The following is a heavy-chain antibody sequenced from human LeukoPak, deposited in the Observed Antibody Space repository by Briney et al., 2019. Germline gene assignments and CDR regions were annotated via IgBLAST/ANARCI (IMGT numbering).Heavy chain of an antibody. CDR3: ARTPRNLLDN. V-gene: IGHV4-39*01. D-gene: IGHD2/OR15-2a*01. CDR1: GGSISSSSYY. Sequence: SETLSLTCTVSGGSISSSSYYWGWIRQPPGKGLEWIGSIYYSGSTYYNPSLKSRVTISVDTSKNQFSLKLSSVTAADTAVYYCARTPRNLLDNWGQGTWVTVSS. CDR2: IYYSGST. J-gene: IGHJ4*02.